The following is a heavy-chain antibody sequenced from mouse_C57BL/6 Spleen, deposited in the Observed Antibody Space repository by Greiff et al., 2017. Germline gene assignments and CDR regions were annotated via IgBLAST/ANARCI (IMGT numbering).Heavy chain of an antibody. J-gene: IGHJ1*03. Sequence: QLKESGPGMVKPSQSLSLTCTVTGYSITSGYDWHWIRHFPGNKLEWMGYISYSGSTHYHPSLKSRISITHDTSKNHFFLKLNSVTTEDTATYYCARGGWYFDVWGTGTTVTVSS. V-gene: IGHV3-1*01. CDR1: GYSITSGYD. CDR3: ARGGWYFDV. CDR2: ISYSGST.